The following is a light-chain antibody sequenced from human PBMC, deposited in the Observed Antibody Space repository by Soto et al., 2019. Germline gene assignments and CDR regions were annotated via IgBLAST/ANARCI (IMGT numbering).Light chain of an antibody. J-gene: IGLJ1*01. V-gene: IGLV2-14*03. CDR1: GSDVGGYNY. CDR3: SSYTRSNTLRYV. CDR2: DVS. Sequence: QSVLTQPASVSGSPGQSITISCTGTGSDVGGYNYVSWYQHHPGKAPKVMIYDVSNRPSGVSNRFSGSKSGNTASLTISGLRAEDEADYYCSSYTRSNTLRYVFGTGTKVTVL.